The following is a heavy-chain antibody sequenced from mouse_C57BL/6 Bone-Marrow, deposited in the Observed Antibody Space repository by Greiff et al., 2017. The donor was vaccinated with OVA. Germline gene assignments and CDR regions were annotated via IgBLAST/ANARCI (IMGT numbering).Heavy chain of an antibody. Sequence: QVQLQQPGAELVKPGASVKLSCKASGYTFTSYWMHWVKQRPGQGLEWIGMIHPNSGSTNYNEKFKSKATLTVDKSSSTAYMQLSSLTSEDSAVYYCARPLYYGSSYGFAYWGQGTLVTVSA. CDR2: IHPNSGST. V-gene: IGHV1-64*01. CDR1: GYTFTSYW. J-gene: IGHJ3*01. CDR3: ARPLYYGSSYGFAY. D-gene: IGHD1-1*01.